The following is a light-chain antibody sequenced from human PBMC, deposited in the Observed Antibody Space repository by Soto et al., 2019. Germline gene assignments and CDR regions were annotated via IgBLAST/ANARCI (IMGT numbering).Light chain of an antibody. J-gene: IGKJ1*01. CDR3: MQSSQYRS. CDR1: ESLLHSDRNTY. V-gene: IGKV2-24*01. CDR2: QIS. Sequence: DIVLTQSPLRIAVTPGRPASFSCESSESLLHSDRNTYLSWLHQRPGQPPRLLIYQISERFSGVQDRFSGSGARTNFTLSISSVEVEDVGTFFCMQSSQYRSFGQGTKVEI.